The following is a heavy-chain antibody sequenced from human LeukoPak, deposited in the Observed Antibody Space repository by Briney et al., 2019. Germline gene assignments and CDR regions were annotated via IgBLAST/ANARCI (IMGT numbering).Heavy chain of an antibody. CDR2: IDAGGGDT. J-gene: IGHJ6*02. CDR3: GRPTKYWLVRGNGVDV. V-gene: IGHV3-23*01. Sequence: GGSLRLSCAASGFSFSSYAMTWVRQAPGQGLEWVSSIDAGGGDTYHSDSVKGRFTISRVNSMNTLYLQMNSLRADDTAVYYCGRPTKYWLVRGNGVDVWGQGTTVTVSS. D-gene: IGHD6-19*01. CDR1: GFSFSSYA.